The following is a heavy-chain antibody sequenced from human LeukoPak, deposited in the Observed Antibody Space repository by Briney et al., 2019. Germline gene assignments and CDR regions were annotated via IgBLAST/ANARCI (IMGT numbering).Heavy chain of an antibody. CDR1: GGSISSYY. CDR2: IYTSGST. V-gene: IGHV4-4*07. D-gene: IGHD1-1*01. Sequence: SETLSLTCSVSGGSISSYYWRWIRQPAGKGLEWIWRIYTSGSTNYNPSLKSRVTMSVDTSNNQFSLKLSSVTAADTAVYYSAKDINGNDRDTKWFNPWRQATLVTVSA. J-gene: IGHJ5*02. CDR3: AKDINGNDRDTKWFNP.